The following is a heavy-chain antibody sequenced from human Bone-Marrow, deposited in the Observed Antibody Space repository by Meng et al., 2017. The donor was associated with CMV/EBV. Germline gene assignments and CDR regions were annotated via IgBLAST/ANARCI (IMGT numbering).Heavy chain of an antibody. Sequence: GESLKISCAASGFTFSSYWMSWVRQAPGKGLEWVTVISYDGSNKYYADSVKGRFTISRDNSKNTLYLQMNSLRTEDTAVYYCARAPGSHIDYWGQGTLVTVSS. CDR3: ARAPGSHIDY. J-gene: IGHJ4*02. D-gene: IGHD3-10*01. CDR1: GFTFSSYW. V-gene: IGHV3-30*03. CDR2: ISYDGSNK.